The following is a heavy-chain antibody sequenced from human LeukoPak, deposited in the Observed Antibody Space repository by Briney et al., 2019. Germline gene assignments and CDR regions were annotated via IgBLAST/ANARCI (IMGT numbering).Heavy chain of an antibody. Sequence: GGSLRLSCAASGFTFSSYGMHWVRQAPGKGLEWVAFIRYDGSNKYYADSVKGRFTISRDNSKNTLYLQMNSLRAEDTAVYYCAKGRGLPAALDYWGQGTLVTVSS. D-gene: IGHD2-2*01. V-gene: IGHV3-30*02. CDR3: AKGRGLPAALDY. J-gene: IGHJ4*02. CDR1: GFTFSSYG. CDR2: IRYDGSNK.